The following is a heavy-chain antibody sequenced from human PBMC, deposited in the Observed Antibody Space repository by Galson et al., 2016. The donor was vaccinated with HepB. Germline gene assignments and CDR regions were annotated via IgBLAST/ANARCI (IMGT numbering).Heavy chain of an antibody. V-gene: IGHV6-1*01. D-gene: IGHD2/OR15-2a*01. CDR2: TYYRSKWYN. Sequence: CAISGDSVSSHSAAWTWIRQSPLRGLEWLGRTYYRSKWYNDYAVSVKSRISIHPDTSKNQFSLQLNSVTPEDTAVYYCARVRCSTFRCQNWFDPWGQGTVVTISS. CDR3: ARVRCSTFRCQNWFDP. CDR1: GDSVSSHSAA. J-gene: IGHJ5*02.